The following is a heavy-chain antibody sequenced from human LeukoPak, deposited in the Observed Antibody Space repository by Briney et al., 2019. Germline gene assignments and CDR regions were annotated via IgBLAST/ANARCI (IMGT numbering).Heavy chain of an antibody. CDR1: GGSISSYY. Sequence: SETLSLTCTVSGGSISSYYWSWIRQPPGKGLEWIGYIYYSGSTNYNPSLKSRVTISVDTSKNQFSLKLSSVTAADTAVYYCARGGGGDYGSGSYLYYWGQGTLVTVSS. J-gene: IGHJ4*02. CDR3: ARGGGGDYGSGSYLYY. V-gene: IGHV4-59*01. D-gene: IGHD3-10*01. CDR2: IYYSGST.